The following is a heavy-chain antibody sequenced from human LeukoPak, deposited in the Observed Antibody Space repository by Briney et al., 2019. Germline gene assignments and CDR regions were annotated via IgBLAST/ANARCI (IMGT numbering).Heavy chain of an antibody. J-gene: IGHJ4*02. V-gene: IGHV3-74*01. D-gene: IGHD6-13*01. CDR3: ARDLSIAVAAGTTYDF. CDR2: INSDGSST. Sequence: GGSLRLSCAASGFTFSNYWIHWVRQAPGKRLVWVSRINSDGSSTIYADSVKGRFTISRDNAKNTLYLQMNSLRAEDTAVYYCARDLSIAVAAGTTYDFWGQGTQVTVSS. CDR1: GFTFSNYW.